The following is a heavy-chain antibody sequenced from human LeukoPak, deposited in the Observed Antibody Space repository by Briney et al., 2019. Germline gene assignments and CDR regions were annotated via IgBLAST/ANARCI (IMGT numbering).Heavy chain of an antibody. J-gene: IGHJ6*03. CDR2: ISYDGSNK. CDR3: AKTPVPEPPYYYYMDV. V-gene: IGHV3-30*18. CDR1: GFTFSSYG. D-gene: IGHD1-14*01. Sequence: GGSLRLSCAASGFTFSSYGMHWVRQAPGKGLEWVAVISYDGSNKYYADSVKGRFTISRDNSKNTLYLQMNSLRAEDMAVYYCAKTPVPEPPYYYYMDVWGKGTTVTVSS.